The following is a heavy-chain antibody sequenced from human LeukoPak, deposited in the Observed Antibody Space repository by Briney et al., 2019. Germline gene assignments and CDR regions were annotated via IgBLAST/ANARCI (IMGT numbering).Heavy chain of an antibody. V-gene: IGHV3-21*01. CDR1: GFTFNTYS. D-gene: IGHD4-17*01. CDR2: ITRSSDYI. Sequence: PGGSLRLSCAASGFTFNTYSMNWVRQAPGKGLEWVSSITRSSDYIYYADLVKGRFTISRDNAKNSLYLQMNSLRAEDTAVYYCARDGDYGDYVVYWGQGTLVTVSS. CDR3: ARDGDYGDYVVY. J-gene: IGHJ4*02.